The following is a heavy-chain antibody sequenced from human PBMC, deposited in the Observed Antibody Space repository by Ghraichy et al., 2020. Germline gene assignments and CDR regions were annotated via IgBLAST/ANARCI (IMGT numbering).Heavy chain of an antibody. CDR3: ARGRVMIKFGGVIVLYYFVY. CDR2: INHSGST. V-gene: IGHV4-34*01. J-gene: IGHJ4*02. Sequence: SETLSLTCAVYGGTFSGYYWSWIRQPPGKGLEWIGEINHSGSTKYNPSLKSRVTISVDNSKNKFSQKLSTVTAADTAVYYCARGRVMIKFGGVIVLYYFVYGGQGNLVTVIS. D-gene: IGHD3-16*02. CDR1: GGTFSGYY.